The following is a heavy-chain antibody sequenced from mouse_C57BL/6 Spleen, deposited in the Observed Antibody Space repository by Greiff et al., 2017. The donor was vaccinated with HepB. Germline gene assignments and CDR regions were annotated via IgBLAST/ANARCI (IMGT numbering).Heavy chain of an antibody. Sequence: VQLQQSGPELVKPGASVKISCKASGYSFTGYYMNWVKQSPEKSLEWIGEINPSTGGTTYNQKFKAKATLTVDKSSSTAYMQLKSLTSEDSAVYYCASTGTEFAYWGQGTLVTVSA. J-gene: IGHJ3*01. D-gene: IGHD4-1*02. CDR1: GYSFTGYY. V-gene: IGHV1-42*01. CDR3: ASTGTEFAY. CDR2: INPSTGGT.